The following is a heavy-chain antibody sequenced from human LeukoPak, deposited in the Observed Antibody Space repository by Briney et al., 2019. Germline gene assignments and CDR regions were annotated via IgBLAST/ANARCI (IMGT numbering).Heavy chain of an antibody. Sequence: SETLSLACTVSCVSISSYYCIWIRQPPGKGLEWIGYFYYSGSTNYNPSLKSRVTMTVDTSKNQFSLKLSSATAADTAVYYCVRHKGGTPRDYWGQGTLVTVSS. V-gene: IGHV4-59*08. CDR2: FYYSGST. CDR3: VRHKGGTPRDY. D-gene: IGHD1-26*01. CDR1: CVSISSYY. J-gene: IGHJ4*02.